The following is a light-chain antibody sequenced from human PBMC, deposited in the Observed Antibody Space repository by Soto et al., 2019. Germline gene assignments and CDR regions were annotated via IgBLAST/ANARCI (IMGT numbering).Light chain of an antibody. V-gene: IGLV4-69*01. J-gene: IGLJ2*01. CDR1: SGHSTYA. CDR3: QTWGSGVVV. CDR2: LNDDGSH. Sequence: QPVLTQLPSASASLGASVKLTCTLSSGHSTYAIAWHQQRPEKGPRYLMKLNDDGSHSKGDGIPDRFSGSSSGTERYLTISSLQSDDEAEYYCQTWGSGVVVFGGGTKLTVL.